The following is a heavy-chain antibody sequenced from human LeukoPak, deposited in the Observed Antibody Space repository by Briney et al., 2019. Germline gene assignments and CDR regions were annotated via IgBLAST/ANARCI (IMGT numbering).Heavy chain of an antibody. V-gene: IGHV1-18*01. CDR1: GYTFTSYG. J-gene: IGHJ4*02. Sequence: ASVKVSCKASGYTFTSYGIRWVRQAPGQGLAWMGWISAYNGNTNYAQKLQGRVTMTTDTSTSTAYMELRSLRSDDTAVYYCARVYSSGWPDYWGQGTLVTVSS. CDR3: ARVYSSGWPDY. D-gene: IGHD6-19*01. CDR2: ISAYNGNT.